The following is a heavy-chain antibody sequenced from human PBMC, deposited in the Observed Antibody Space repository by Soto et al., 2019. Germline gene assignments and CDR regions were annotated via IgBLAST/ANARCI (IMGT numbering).Heavy chain of an antibody. D-gene: IGHD6-13*01. Sequence: GASVKVSCKASGYTFTSYGISWVRQAPGQGLEWMGWISAYNGNTNYAQKLQGRVTMTTDTSTSTAYMELRSLRSDDTAVYYCARGFGSSSWYVNPLTFDYWGQGTLVTVSS. V-gene: IGHV1-18*01. CDR3: ARGFGSSSWYVNPLTFDY. CDR1: GYTFTSYG. J-gene: IGHJ4*02. CDR2: ISAYNGNT.